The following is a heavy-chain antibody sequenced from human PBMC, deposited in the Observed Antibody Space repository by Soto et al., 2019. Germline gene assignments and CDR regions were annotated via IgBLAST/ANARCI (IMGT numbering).Heavy chain of an antibody. Sequence: GASVKVSCKASGYTFTSYDINWVLQATGQGLEWMGWMNPIIGNAGYAQKFQGRVTITADESTSTAYMELSSLRSEDTAVYYCARVDCSGGSCYPGGPFDYWGQGTLVTVSS. CDR1: GYTFTSYD. J-gene: IGHJ4*02. CDR3: ARVDCSGGSCYPGGPFDY. D-gene: IGHD2-15*01. CDR2: MNPIIGNA. V-gene: IGHV1-8*01.